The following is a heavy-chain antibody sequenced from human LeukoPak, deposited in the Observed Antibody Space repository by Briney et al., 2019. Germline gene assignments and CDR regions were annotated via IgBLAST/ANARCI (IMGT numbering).Heavy chain of an antibody. V-gene: IGHV1-46*01. Sequence: ASVKVSCKASGYTFTSYGISWVRQAPGQGLEWMGIINPSGGSTSYAQKFQGRVTMTRDMSTSTVYMELSSLRSEDTAVYYCARVGRGSYLYYFDYWGQGTLVTVSS. CDR3: ARVGRGSYLYYFDY. CDR1: GYTFTSYG. D-gene: IGHD1-26*01. CDR2: INPSGGST. J-gene: IGHJ4*02.